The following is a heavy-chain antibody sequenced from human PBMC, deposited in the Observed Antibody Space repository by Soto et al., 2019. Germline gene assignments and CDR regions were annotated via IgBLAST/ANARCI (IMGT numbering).Heavy chain of an antibody. V-gene: IGHV2-5*02. CDR2: LYWDDDK. D-gene: IGHD2-21*02. CDR3: VQSRCGGDCLEIYSSHAYNGLDV. Sequence: QVTLKESGPTLVKPTQTLTLTCTVSGLSLRTTGVGVGWVRQPPGKALEWLALLYWDDDKRYRPSLRSRLTIAKDISEKPVVLTMTNMDTVDTATYYCVQSRCGGDCLEIYSSHAYNGLDVWGQGTTVTVSS. J-gene: IGHJ6*02. CDR1: GLSLRTTGVG.